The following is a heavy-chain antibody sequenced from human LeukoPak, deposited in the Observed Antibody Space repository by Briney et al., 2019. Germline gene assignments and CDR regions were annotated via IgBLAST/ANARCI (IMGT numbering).Heavy chain of an antibody. CDR1: GGTFSSYA. CDR2: IIPIFGTA. CDR3: ARERNDYNYYYYMDV. J-gene: IGHJ6*03. D-gene: IGHD2/OR15-2a*01. Sequence: ASVKVSCKASGGTFSSYAISWVRQAPGQGLEWMGGIIPIFGTANYTQKFQGRVTITTDESTSTAYMELSSLRSEDTAVYYCARERNDYNYYYYMDVWDKGTTVTVSS. V-gene: IGHV1-69*05.